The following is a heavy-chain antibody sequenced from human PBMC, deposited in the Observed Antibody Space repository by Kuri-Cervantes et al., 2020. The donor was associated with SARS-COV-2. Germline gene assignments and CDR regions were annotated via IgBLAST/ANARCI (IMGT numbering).Heavy chain of an antibody. CDR3: AKPSGNYHDAFDI. CDR2: IYYSGST. J-gene: IGHJ3*02. Sequence: GSLRLSCTVSGGSISSYYWSWIRQPPGKGLEWIGYIYYSGSTYYNPSLKSRVTISVDTSKNQFSLKLNSVTAADTAVYYCAKPSGNYHDAFDIWGQGPMVTVSS. D-gene: IGHD1-26*01. CDR1: GGSISSYY. V-gene: IGHV4-59*08.